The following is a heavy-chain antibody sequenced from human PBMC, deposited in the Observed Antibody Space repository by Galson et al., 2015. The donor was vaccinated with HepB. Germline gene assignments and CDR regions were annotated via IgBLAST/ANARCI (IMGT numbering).Heavy chain of an antibody. V-gene: IGHV1-69*13. CDR1: GGTFSSYA. J-gene: IGHJ4*02. CDR2: IIPIFGTA. CDR3: AKPINWMTTVTTDLGY. Sequence: SVKVSCKASGGTFSSYAISWVRQAPGQGLEWMGGIIPIFGTANYAQKFQGRVTITADESTSTAYMELSSLRAEDTAVYYCAKPINWMTTVTTDLGYWGQGTLVTVSS. D-gene: IGHD4-17*01.